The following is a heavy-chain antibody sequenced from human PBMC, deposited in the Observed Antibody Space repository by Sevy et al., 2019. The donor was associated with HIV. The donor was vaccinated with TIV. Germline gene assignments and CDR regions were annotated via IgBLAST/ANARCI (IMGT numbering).Heavy chain of an antibody. Sequence: GGSLRLSCVASGFTLSNYGMHWVRQAPGKGLEWVATIWNDMTNKYYADSAKGRFTISRDNSKNTLNLQMNSLRAEDTAIYYCARDRGEILSSAFDYWGQGTLVTVSS. V-gene: IGHV3-30*02. CDR1: GFTLSNYG. CDR3: ARDRGEILSSAFDY. J-gene: IGHJ4*02. D-gene: IGHD3-16*01. CDR2: IWNDMTNK.